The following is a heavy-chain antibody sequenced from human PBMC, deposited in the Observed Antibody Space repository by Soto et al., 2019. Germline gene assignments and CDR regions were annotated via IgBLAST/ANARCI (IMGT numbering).Heavy chain of an antibody. V-gene: IGHV4-59*08. J-gene: IGHJ4*01. CDR2: VYYSGST. Sequence: SETLSLTCTVSGDSISTYYWTWIRQPPGKELEWIGFVYYSGSTNYNPSLRSRVTISVDTPNNQFSLKLSSVTAADTAVYYCALRLALNPLYYFDDWSQGTLVSV. CDR1: GDSISTYY. CDR3: ALRLALNPLYYFDD. D-gene: IGHD3-3*01.